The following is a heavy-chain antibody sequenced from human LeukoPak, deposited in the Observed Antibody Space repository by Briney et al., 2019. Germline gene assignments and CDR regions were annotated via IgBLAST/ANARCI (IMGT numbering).Heavy chain of an antibody. CDR3: ASLYDSSGHQRAFDM. D-gene: IGHD3-22*01. Sequence: PGGSLRLSCAASGFTFSRNWMSWVRQAPGKGLEWVANIKEDGSEKYYMDSVKGRFTISRDNAKNSLYLQMNSLRDEDTAVYHCASLYDSSGHQRAFDMWGQGTMVTVSS. CDR2: IKEDGSEK. J-gene: IGHJ3*02. V-gene: IGHV3-7*01. CDR1: GFTFSRNW.